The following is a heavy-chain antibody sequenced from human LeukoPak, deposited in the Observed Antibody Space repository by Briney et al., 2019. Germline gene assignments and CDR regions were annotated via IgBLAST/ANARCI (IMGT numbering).Heavy chain of an antibody. J-gene: IGHJ4*02. CDR2: ISSSSSYT. V-gene: IGHV3-11*05. CDR3: ARDSGYSGYSDY. D-gene: IGHD5-12*01. Sequence: KPGGSLRLSCAASGFTFSDYYMSWIRQSPGKGLEGVSYISSSSSYTDYADSVKGRFTISRDNAKNSLNLQMNRLRAEDTAVYYCARDSGYSGYSDYWGQGTLVTVSS. CDR1: GFTFSDYY.